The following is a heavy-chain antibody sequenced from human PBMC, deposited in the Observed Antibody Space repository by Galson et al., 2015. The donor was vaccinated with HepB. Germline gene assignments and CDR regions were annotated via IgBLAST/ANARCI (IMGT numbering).Heavy chain of an antibody. J-gene: IGHJ4*02. CDR2: TDWDDDK. CDR3: ARISMTYHYFDD. V-gene: IGHV2-70*04. Sequence: PALVTPTQTLTLTCTFSGVSLPTHGERVTWIRQAPGKALEWLARTDWDDDKYYSSSLSTRRTISKDTSRTHVVLTMTNMDPLDTATYYCARISMTYHYFDDWGPGILVTVSA. D-gene: IGHD2-2*01. CDR1: GVSLPTHGER.